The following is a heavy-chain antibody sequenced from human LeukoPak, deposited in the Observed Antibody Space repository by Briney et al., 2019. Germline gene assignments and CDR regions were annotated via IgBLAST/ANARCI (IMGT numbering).Heavy chain of an antibody. V-gene: IGHV3-23*01. CDR1: GFTFSSYA. J-gene: IGHJ4*02. D-gene: IGHD6-6*01. CDR2: ISGSGGST. CDR3: AKDRLEGSDFDY. Sequence: GGSLRLSCAASGFTFSSYAMSWVRQAPGKGLEWVSAISGSGGSTYYADSVKGRFTISRDNSKDTLYLQMNSLRAEDTAVYYCAKDRLEGSDFDYWGQGTLVTVSS.